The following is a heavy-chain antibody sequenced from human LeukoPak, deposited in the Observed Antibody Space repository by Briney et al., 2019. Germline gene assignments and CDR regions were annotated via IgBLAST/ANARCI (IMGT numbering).Heavy chain of an antibody. J-gene: IGHJ4*02. CDR2: IYYSGST. CDR1: GGSISSSSYY. Sequence: SETLPLTCTVSGGSISSSSYYWGWIRQPPGKGLEWIGSIYYSGSTYYNPSLKSRVTISVDTSKNQFSLKLSSVTAADTAVYYCARGIPTMVRGVSYYFDYWGQGTLVTVSS. CDR3: ARGIPTMVRGVSYYFDY. D-gene: IGHD3-10*01. V-gene: IGHV4-39*07.